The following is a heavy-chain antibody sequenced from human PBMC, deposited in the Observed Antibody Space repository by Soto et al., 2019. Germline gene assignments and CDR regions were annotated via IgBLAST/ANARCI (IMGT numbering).Heavy chain of an antibody. J-gene: IGHJ4*02. Sequence: PSETLSLTCTVSGGSISSYYWSWIRQPPGKGLEWIGYIYYSGSTNYNPSLKSRVTISVDTSKNQFSLKLSSVTAADTAVYYCARHNYGDYVSYFDYWGQGTLVTVSS. CDR2: IYYSGST. D-gene: IGHD4-17*01. V-gene: IGHV4-59*08. CDR3: ARHNYGDYVSYFDY. CDR1: GGSISSYY.